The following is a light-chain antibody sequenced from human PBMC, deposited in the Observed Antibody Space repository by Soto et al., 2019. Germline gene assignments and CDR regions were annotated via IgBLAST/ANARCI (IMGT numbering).Light chain of an antibody. Sequence: EIVLTQSPGTLSLSPGERATLSCRSSQTISFNYLAWYQRKSGQAPRLLIYDASSRATGIPARFSGSGSGTDFTLTIGRLETEDFAVYYCQQYGSSSWTFGQGTKVDIK. CDR1: QTISFNY. V-gene: IGKV3-20*01. CDR3: QQYGSSSWT. J-gene: IGKJ1*01. CDR2: DAS.